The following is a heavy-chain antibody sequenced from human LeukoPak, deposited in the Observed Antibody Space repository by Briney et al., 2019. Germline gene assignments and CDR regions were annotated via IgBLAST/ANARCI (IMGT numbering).Heavy chain of an antibody. CDR1: GYTFTVYY. D-gene: IGHD3-9*01. CDR3: ARGNPTQLLRYFDWLLDY. CDR2: INPNSGGT. J-gene: IGHJ4*02. Sequence: ASVKVSCKASGYTFTVYYMHWVRQAPGQGLEWMGRINPNSGGTNYAQKFQGRVTMTRDTSISTAYMELSRLRSDDRAVYYCARGNPTQLLRYFDWLLDYWGQGTLVTVSP. V-gene: IGHV1-2*06.